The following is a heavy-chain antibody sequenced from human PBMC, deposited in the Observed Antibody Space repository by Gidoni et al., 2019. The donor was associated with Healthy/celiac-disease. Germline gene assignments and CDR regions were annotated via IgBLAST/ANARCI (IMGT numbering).Heavy chain of an antibody. CDR1: GFTFSSYS. V-gene: IGHV3-48*02. CDR2: ISSSSSNI. CDR3: ARGAEGMDV. J-gene: IGHJ6*02. Sequence: VQLVESGGGLVQPGGSLRLSCAASGFTFSSYSMNWFRQAPGKWLEWVSYISSSSSNIYYADSVKGRFTISRDNAKNSLYRQMNSLRDEDTAGYYCARGAEGMDVWGQGTTVTVSS.